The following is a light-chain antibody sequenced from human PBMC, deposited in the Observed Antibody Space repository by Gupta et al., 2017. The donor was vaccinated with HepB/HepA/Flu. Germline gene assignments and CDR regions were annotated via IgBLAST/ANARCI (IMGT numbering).Light chain of an antibody. J-gene: IGKJ2*04. V-gene: IGKV3-20*01. CDR2: GAS. CDR3: QQYNYSPCS. CDR1: QSITANY. Sequence: VLTQSPRTLSVSPGDRVTLSCRASQSITANYLAWYQQTPGQAPRLLIYGASNRATGIPDRFSGSGSGTNFTLSISRVEPEDFAVYYCQQYNYSPCSFGQGTKLEI.